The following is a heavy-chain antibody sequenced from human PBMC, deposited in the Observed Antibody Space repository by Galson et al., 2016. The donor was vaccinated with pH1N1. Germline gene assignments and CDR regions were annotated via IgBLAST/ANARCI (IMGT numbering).Heavy chain of an antibody. CDR2: IIPIFNTA. Sequence: SVKVSCKASGGTFGSYGINWVRQAPGQGVEWMGGIIPIFNTAKYAQNFQGRVTITADESTTTAYMELSSLRSEDTAVYYCAREDYYDTDLSDWYFDLWGRGTLLTV. J-gene: IGHJ2*01. V-gene: IGHV1-69*13. CDR1: GGTFGSYG. D-gene: IGHD3-22*01. CDR3: AREDYYDTDLSDWYFDL.